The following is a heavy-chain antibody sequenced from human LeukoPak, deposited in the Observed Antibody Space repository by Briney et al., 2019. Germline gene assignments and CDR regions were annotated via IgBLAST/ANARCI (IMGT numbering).Heavy chain of an antibody. Sequence: TGGSLRLSCAASGFIFNNHDMNWVRQAPGKGLEWISYISSSRYSIYCADSVRGRFTISRDDATNSVHLQMNSLRTEDTAVYYCAREPAAGRPIDYWGQGTLVIVSS. V-gene: IGHV3-48*01. J-gene: IGHJ4*02. D-gene: IGHD6-13*01. CDR1: GFIFNNHD. CDR3: AREPAAGRPIDY. CDR2: ISSSRYSI.